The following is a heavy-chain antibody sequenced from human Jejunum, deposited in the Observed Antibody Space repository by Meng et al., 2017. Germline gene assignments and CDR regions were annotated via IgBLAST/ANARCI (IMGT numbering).Heavy chain of an antibody. CDR1: GGSVSSTNCY. CDR3: AREYCISTTCYFDS. J-gene: IGHJ4*02. Sequence: QGLLQESGPGLVRASETLSLTCTVSGGSVSSTNCYWSWIRQPPGKGLEWIGYRYYSGSTNYNPSLKSRVTISVDTSKSQFSLKLFSVTAADTAVYYCAREYCISTTCYFDSWGQGTLVTVSS. D-gene: IGHD2-2*01. CDR2: RYYSGST. V-gene: IGHV4-61*01.